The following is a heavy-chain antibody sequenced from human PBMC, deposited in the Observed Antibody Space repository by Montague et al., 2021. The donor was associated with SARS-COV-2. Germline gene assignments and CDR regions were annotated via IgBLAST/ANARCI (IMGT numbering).Heavy chain of an antibody. D-gene: IGHD6-19*01. J-gene: IGHJ4*02. Sequence: SLRLSCAASGFTFSDYYMSWIRQAPGKGLEWVSYISSSSSYTNXXXSXXXRFTISRDNAKNSLYLQMNSLRAEDTAVYYCARALDSSGWHEYYFDYWGQGTLVTISS. V-gene: IGHV3-11*05. CDR1: GFTFSDYY. CDR2: ISSSSSYT. CDR3: ARALDSSGWHEYYFDY.